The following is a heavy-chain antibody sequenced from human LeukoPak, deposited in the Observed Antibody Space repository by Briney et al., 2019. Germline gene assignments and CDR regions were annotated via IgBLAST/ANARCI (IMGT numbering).Heavy chain of an antibody. CDR3: ARGGGLDG. CDR1: EFTFSSYW. V-gene: IGHV3-7*03. CDR2: INHNGNVI. D-gene: IGHD3-16*01. J-gene: IGHJ6*02. Sequence: PGGSLRLSCAASEFTFSSYWMNWDRQAPGKGLEWVASINHNGNVIYYVDSGKGRFTISRGNAKNALYLQMSNLRAEDTAVYFCARGGGLDGWGQGATVTVSS.